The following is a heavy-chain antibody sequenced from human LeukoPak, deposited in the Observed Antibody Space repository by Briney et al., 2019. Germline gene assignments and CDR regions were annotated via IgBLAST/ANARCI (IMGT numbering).Heavy chain of an antibody. CDR1: GFTFSSYA. Sequence: PGGSLRLSCSASGFTFSSYAMHWVRQAPGKGLEYVSAISSNGDSTYYADSVKGRYTISRDNSKNTLYLQMSSLRAEDTAVFYCVKRHGQGVYDSSGYRAFDIWGQGTLVIVSS. CDR2: ISSNGDST. CDR3: VKRHGQGVYDSSGYRAFDI. V-gene: IGHV3-64D*06. D-gene: IGHD3-22*01. J-gene: IGHJ4*02.